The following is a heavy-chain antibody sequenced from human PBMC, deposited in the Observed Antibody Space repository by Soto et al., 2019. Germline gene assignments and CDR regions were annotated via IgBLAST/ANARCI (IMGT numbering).Heavy chain of an antibody. CDR3: AQDIRPPGLPFDY. CDR1: GFTFRDYY. D-gene: IGHD3-9*01. CDR2: ISPDGGNV. J-gene: IGHJ4*02. Sequence: QVPLGESGGGLVNPGGSLRLSCAASGFTFRDYYMTWLRQAPGKGLEWVSYISPDGGNVYYADSVKGRFTISRDNAKNSLYLQMNNLGDEDTAFYYCAQDIRPPGLPFDYWGQGTLVTVSS. V-gene: IGHV3-11*01.